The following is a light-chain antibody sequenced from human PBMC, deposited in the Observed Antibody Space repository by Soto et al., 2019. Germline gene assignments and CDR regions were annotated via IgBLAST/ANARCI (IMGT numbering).Light chain of an antibody. CDR1: QSVSSN. Sequence: EIVRTQSPATLSVSPGERAPLSCSASQSVSSNLACYQQQPCQAPRLLIYGASTRATGIPARFSGSGSGTDFTLTISSLQPEDFAVYYCQQYNNWPPWAFGQGTKVEIK. J-gene: IGKJ1*01. V-gene: IGKV3-15*01. CDR2: GAS. CDR3: QQYNNWPPWA.